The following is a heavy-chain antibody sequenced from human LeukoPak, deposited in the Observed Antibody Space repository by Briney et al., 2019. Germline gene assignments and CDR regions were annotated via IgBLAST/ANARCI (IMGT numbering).Heavy chain of an antibody. D-gene: IGHD3-22*01. CDR2: INPNSGGT. Sequence: ASVKVSCKASGYTFTGYYMHWVRQAPGQGLEWMGWINPNSGGTNYAQKFQGRVTMTTDTSTSTAYMELRSLRSDDTAVYYCARDSVNYYDSSGNDYWGQGTLVTVSS. J-gene: IGHJ4*02. CDR1: GYTFTGYY. CDR3: ARDSVNYYDSSGNDY. V-gene: IGHV1-2*02.